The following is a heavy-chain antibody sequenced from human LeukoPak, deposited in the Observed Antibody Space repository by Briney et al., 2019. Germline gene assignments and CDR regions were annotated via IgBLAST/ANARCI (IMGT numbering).Heavy chain of an antibody. J-gene: IGHJ4*02. V-gene: IGHV1-69*05. D-gene: IGHD6-19*01. CDR2: IISIFGTA. Sequence: GSAVKVSCKPSGGTFSSYAISWVRQAPGQGLEWVGRIISIFGTANYAQKFQGRVTTTTDESTNTAYIELSSLRSEVTAVYYCARGNWDSSGWYYDYWGQGTLVTVSS. CDR3: ARGNWDSSGWYYDY. CDR1: GGTFSSYA.